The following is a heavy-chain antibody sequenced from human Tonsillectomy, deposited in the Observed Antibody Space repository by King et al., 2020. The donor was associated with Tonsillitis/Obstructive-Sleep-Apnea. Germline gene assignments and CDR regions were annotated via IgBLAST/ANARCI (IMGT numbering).Heavy chain of an antibody. CDR3: AKGNYEFCSGHHHDAFDI. CDR1: GFTFSSYA. J-gene: IGHJ3*02. CDR2: ISGSGGST. V-gene: IGHV3-23*04. D-gene: IGHD3-3*01. Sequence: VQLVESGGGLVQPGGSLRLSCAASGFTFSSYAMSWVRQAPGKGLEWVSAISGSGGSTCYADSVKGRFTISRDNSKNTLYLQMNSLRAEDTAVYYCAKGNYEFCSGHHHDAFDIWGQGTMVTVSS.